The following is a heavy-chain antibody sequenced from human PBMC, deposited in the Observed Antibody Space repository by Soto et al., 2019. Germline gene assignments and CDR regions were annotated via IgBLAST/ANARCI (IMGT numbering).Heavy chain of an antibody. D-gene: IGHD6-13*01. V-gene: IGHV5-10-1*01. J-gene: IGHJ5*02. Sequence: GESLKISCKGSGYSFTSYWISWVRQMPGKGLEWMGRIDPSDSYTNYSPSFQGHVTISADKSISTAYLQWSSLKASDTAMHYCARHKGYSSSWYFDRSSWFDPWGQGTLVTVSS. CDR2: IDPSDSYT. CDR1: GYSFTSYW. CDR3: ARHKGYSSSWYFDRSSWFDP.